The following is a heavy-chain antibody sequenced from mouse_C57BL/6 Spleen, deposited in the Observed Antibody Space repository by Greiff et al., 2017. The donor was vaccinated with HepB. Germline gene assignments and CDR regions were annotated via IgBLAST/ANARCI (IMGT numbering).Heavy chain of an antibody. CDR1: GYTFTSYW. J-gene: IGHJ2*01. CDR3: ARGKDGYSFDY. Sequence: QVQLQQPGAELVMPGASVKLSCKASGYTFTSYWMHWVKQRPGQGLEWIGEIDPSDSYTNYNQKFKGKSTLTVDKSSSTAYMQLSSLTSEDSAVYYCARGKDGYSFDYGGQGTTLTVSA. V-gene: IGHV1-69*01. D-gene: IGHD2-3*01. CDR2: IDPSDSYT.